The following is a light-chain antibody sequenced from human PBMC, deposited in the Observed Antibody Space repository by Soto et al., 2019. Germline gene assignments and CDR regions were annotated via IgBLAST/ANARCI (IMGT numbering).Light chain of an antibody. CDR2: MAS. Sequence: DIQMTQSPSTLSASVGDRVTITCGASQSISASLAWFQQKPGKPPILLIYMASSLQSGVPSRFSGSGSGTEFTLTISSLQPDDFATYYCQQYNSYSRTFGQGTKVDI. CDR1: QSISAS. J-gene: IGKJ1*01. CDR3: QQYNSYSRT. V-gene: IGKV1-5*03.